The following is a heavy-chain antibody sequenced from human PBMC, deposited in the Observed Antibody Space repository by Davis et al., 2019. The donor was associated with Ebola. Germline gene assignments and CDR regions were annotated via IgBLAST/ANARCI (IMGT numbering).Heavy chain of an antibody. J-gene: IGHJ5*02. CDR2: ISGSGGRT. D-gene: IGHD2-15*01. CDR1: GFTFSNFA. V-gene: IGHV3-23*01. CDR3: AKVRIEAPDTLRGFDP. Sequence: ESLMIPCAASGFTFSNFAISWVRQAPVKGLEWVSSISGSGGRTHFADSVKGRFTISRDNSKNTLDLQMNSLEAEDSATYFCAKVRIEAPDTLRGFDPWGRGTLVTVSS.